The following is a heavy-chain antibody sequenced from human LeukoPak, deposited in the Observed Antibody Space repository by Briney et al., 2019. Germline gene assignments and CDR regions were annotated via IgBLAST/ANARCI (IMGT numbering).Heavy chain of an antibody. Sequence: GGSLRLSCAASGFTVSSNYMSWVRQAPGKGLEWVSVIYSGGSTYYADSVKGRFTISRDSSKNTLYLQMNSLRAEDTAVYYCARDRDSSGYRDYWGQGTLVTVSS. D-gene: IGHD3-22*01. CDR2: IYSGGST. V-gene: IGHV3-53*01. J-gene: IGHJ4*02. CDR1: GFTVSSNY. CDR3: ARDRDSSGYRDY.